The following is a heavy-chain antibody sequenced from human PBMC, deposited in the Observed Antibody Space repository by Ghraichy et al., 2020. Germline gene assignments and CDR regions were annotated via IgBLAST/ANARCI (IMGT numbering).Heavy chain of an antibody. CDR3: AKDCSGDNCYYAFDI. V-gene: IGHV4-59*01. CDR2: IYYSGST. CDR1: GGSISSYY. J-gene: IGHJ3*02. D-gene: IGHD2-15*01. Sequence: SETLSLTCTVSGGSISSYYWSWIRQPPGKGLEWIGYIYYSGSTNYNPSLQSRVTISVDTSKNQFSLKLSSVTAADTAVYYCAKDCSGDNCYYAFDIWGQGTIVTVSS.